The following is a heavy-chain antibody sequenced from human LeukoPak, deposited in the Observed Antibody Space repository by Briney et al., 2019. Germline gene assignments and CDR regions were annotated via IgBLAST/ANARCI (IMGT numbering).Heavy chain of an antibody. CDR2: ITYDGSSE. V-gene: IGHV3-30*18. J-gene: IGHJ4*02. CDR1: GFTFGKYW. CDR3: AKRGDGGHKSLEY. Sequence: GGSLRLSCVASGFTFGKYWMSWVRQAPGKGLEWEATITYDGSSEYYADSVKDRFTVSRDNSKNTLYLQMSSLKTEDTAVYYCAKRGDGGHKSLEYWGQGTLVIVSS. D-gene: IGHD3-16*01.